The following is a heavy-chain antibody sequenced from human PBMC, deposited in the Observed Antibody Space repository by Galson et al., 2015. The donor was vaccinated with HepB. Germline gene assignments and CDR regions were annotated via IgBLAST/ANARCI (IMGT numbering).Heavy chain of an antibody. D-gene: IGHD4-11*01. CDR3: ARDNNYAPWYFDL. CDR1: GFRFGDHY. J-gene: IGHJ2*01. V-gene: IGHV3-11*06. CDR2: ISSTTIYI. Sequence: SLRLSCAASGFRFGDHYMSWIRQAPGKGLEWVAYISSTTIYINYADSVKGRFTISRDNTQKSLFLQMNSLRAEDTAIYYCARDNNYAPWYFDLWGRGTLVTVSS.